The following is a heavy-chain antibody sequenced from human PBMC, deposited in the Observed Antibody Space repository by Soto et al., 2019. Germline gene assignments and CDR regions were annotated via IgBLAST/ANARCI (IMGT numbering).Heavy chain of an antibody. J-gene: IGHJ4*02. CDR1: EFTFSSHL. CDR3: ERDEAFSAPYYLDY. D-gene: IGHD1-26*01. CDR2: ISNDGDYK. V-gene: IGHV3-30*03. Sequence: VQLVESGGGVVQPGRSLRLSCVASEFTFSSHLMHWVRQAPGKGLEWVAFISNDGDYKNYADSVKGRFTISRDNSKDTVYLEIHSLRPEDTALYHCERDEAFSAPYYLDYWGQGTLVIVS.